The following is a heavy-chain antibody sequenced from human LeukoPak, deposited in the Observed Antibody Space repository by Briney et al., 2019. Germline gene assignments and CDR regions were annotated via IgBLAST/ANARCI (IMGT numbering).Heavy chain of an antibody. CDR3: ARLTDST. V-gene: IGHV4-34*01. CDR1: GGSFSGYY. J-gene: IGHJ5*02. Sequence: KSSETLSLTCAVYGGSFSGYYWSWIRQPPGKGLEWIGEINHSGSTNYNPSLKSRVTISVDTSKNQFSLKLSSVTAADTAVYYCARLTDSTWGQGTLVTVSS. CDR2: INHSGST. D-gene: IGHD3-16*01.